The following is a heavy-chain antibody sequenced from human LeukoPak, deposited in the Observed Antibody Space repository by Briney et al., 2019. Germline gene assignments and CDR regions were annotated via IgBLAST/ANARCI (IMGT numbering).Heavy chain of an antibody. CDR2: ISSSSTTI. Sequence: PGGSLRLSCAASGFTFSRYTMTWVRQAPGKGLEWVSYISSSSTTIYYADSVKGRFTISRDNAQNSLYLQMNSLRADDTAVYYCARVPDWAFDIWGQGTMVTVSS. J-gene: IGHJ3*02. CDR3: ARVPDWAFDI. V-gene: IGHV3-48*04. CDR1: GFTFSRYT. D-gene: IGHD3-9*01.